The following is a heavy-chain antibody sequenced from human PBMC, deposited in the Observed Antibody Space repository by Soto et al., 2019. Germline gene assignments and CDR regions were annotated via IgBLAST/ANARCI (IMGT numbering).Heavy chain of an antibody. J-gene: IGHJ4*02. CDR3: ARDSGYGLFDY. CDR1: GYTFTSYY. CDR2: INPSGGST. D-gene: IGHD6-25*01. V-gene: IGHV1-46*01. Sequence: ASVKVSCKASGYTFTSYYMHWVRQAPGQGLEWMGIINPSGGSTSYAQKFQGRVTMTRDTSTSTAYMELRSLRSDDTAVYYCARDSGYGLFDYWGQGTLVTVSS.